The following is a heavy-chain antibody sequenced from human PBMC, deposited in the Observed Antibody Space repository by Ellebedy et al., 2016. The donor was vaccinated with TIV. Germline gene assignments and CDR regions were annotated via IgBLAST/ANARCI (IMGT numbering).Heavy chain of an antibody. J-gene: IGHJ4*02. CDR2: IYRDGAT. CDR1: GFTVRSNY. V-gene: IGHV3-66*01. Sequence: GESLKISCAASGFTVRSNYMSWVRQAPGKGLEWLSAIYRDGATYYADSVKHRLTISRDNSKNTVSLQMNSLRAEDTAVYYCARPLNNYGDYNGPRGYFDNWGQGALVTVSS. D-gene: IGHD4-17*01. CDR3: ARPLNNYGDYNGPRGYFDN.